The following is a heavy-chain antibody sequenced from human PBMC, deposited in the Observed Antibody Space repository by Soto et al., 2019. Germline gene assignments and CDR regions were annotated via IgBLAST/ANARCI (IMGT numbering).Heavy chain of an antibody. CDR3: ARDRGCSGGSCYVAFDI. D-gene: IGHD2-15*01. CDR1: GGTFSSYA. CDR2: IIPIFGAA. J-gene: IGHJ3*02. V-gene: IGHV1-69*13. Sequence: SVKVSCKASGGTFSSYAISWVRQAPGQGLEWMGGIIPIFGAANYAQKFQGRVTITADESTSTAYMELSSLRSEDTAVYYCARDRGCSGGSCYVAFDIWGQGTMVTVSS.